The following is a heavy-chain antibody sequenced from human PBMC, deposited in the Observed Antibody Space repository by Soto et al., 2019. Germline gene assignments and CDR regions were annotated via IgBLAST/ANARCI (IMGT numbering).Heavy chain of an antibody. CDR1: GYTFSSYY. V-gene: IGHV1-46*01. Sequence: GSSMNVSCKASGYTFSSYYMNWVCQAPGQGLDWMGIINPSGGSTSYAQKFQGRVTMTRDTSTSTVYMELSSLRSEDTAVYYCAIDRGTEAQQDAFVIWRQGITVTGSS. CDR3: AIDRGTEAQQDAFVI. CDR2: INPSGGST. J-gene: IGHJ3*02.